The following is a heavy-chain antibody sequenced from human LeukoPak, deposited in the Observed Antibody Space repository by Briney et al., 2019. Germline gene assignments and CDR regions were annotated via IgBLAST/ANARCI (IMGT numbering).Heavy chain of an antibody. CDR1: GFTFRIYW. CDR3: TRQRGWDYCDN. D-gene: IGHD1-1*01. J-gene: IGHJ4*02. V-gene: IGHV3-7*01. CDR2: IKQLGSEK. Sequence: GGSLRLSCAASGFTFRIYWMSWVRQSPGKGLEWVANIKQLGSEKYYEDSVKGRFTISRDDAKNSLYLQMNSLRGEDTAVYYCTRQRGWDYCDNWGQGTLVIVSS.